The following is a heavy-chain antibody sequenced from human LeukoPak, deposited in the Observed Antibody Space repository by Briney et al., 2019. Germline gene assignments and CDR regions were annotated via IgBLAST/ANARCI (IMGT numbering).Heavy chain of an antibody. CDR3: ATEYCSGGSCYSYYYYDMDV. CDR2: INPNSGGT. J-gene: IGHJ6*02. Sequence: ASVKVSCKASGYTFTGYYMHWVRQAPGQGLEWVGWINPNSGGTNYAQKFQGRVTMTRDTSISTAYMELSRLRSDDTAVYYCATEYCSGGSCYSYYYYDMDVWGQGTTVTVSS. CDR1: GYTFTGYY. V-gene: IGHV1-2*02. D-gene: IGHD2-15*01.